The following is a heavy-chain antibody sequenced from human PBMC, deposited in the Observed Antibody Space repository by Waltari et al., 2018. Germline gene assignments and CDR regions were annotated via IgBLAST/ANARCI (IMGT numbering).Heavy chain of an antibody. CDR3: TTLIHSGSYFP. D-gene: IGHD1-26*01. J-gene: IGHJ5*02. Sequence: EVQLVESGGDLVKPGGSLRLSCAASGLPFSNVWMSWVRQSPGKGLEGVGRIISKTDDGATDDGAPAEGIFTISRDDSINTLYLQLNSLKTEDTAIYYCTTLIHSGSYFPWSQGTLVTVSS. CDR1: GLPFSNVW. CDR2: IISKTDDGAT. V-gene: IGHV3-15*01.